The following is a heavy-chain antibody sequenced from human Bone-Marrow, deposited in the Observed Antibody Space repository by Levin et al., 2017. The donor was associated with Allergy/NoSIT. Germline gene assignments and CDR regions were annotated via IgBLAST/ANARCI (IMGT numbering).Heavy chain of an antibody. J-gene: IGHJ4*02. CDR1: GFTFSAFG. CDR2: ISYDGGHK. D-gene: IGHD1-26*01. Sequence: GESLKISCAASGFTFSAFGMHWVRQAPGRGLEWVAVISYDGGHKFYADSVKGRFTISRDNSKNTHYLQMNSLRAEDTAVYYCTRDRGEWGQFYFDYWGQGILVTVTS. CDR3: TRDRGEWGQFYFDY. V-gene: IGHV3-33*01.